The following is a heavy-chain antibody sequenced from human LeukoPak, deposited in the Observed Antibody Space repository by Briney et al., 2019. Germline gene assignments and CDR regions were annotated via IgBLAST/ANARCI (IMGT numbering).Heavy chain of an antibody. J-gene: IGHJ4*02. D-gene: IGHD2-2*01. Sequence: NPSETLSLTCTVSGGSISSTSYYWGWIRQPPGKGLEWIGSINYSGITYYNPSLKSRVTISVDTSKNQFSLKLSSVTAADTAVYYCARVDIVVVPSANFDCWGQGTLVTVSP. CDR1: GGSISSTSYY. CDR2: INYSGIT. CDR3: ARVDIVVVPSANFDC. V-gene: IGHV4-39*01.